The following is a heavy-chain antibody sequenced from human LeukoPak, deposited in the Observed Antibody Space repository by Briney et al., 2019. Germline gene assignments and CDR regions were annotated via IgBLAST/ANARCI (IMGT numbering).Heavy chain of an antibody. CDR2: ISSSSSYI. J-gene: IGHJ4*02. V-gene: IGHV3-21*04. CDR3: ARVGWIAAAIDY. D-gene: IGHD6-13*01. Sequence: GGSLRLSCAASGFTFSNYYMSWVRQAPGKGLEWVSSISSSSSYIYYADSVKGRFTISRDNAKNSLYLQMNSLRAEDTAVYYCARVGWIAAAIDYWGQGTLVTVSS. CDR1: GFTFSNYY.